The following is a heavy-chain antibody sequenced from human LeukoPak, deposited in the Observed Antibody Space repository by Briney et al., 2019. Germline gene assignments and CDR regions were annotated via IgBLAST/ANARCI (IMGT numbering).Heavy chain of an antibody. CDR2: IYYSGST. V-gene: IGHV4-59*01. J-gene: IGHJ4*02. CDR3: ARGDLTRAISLDY. D-gene: IGHD3-9*01. CDR1: GGSISSYY. Sequence: SETLSLTCTVSGGSISSYYWSWIRQPPGKGLEWIGYIYYSGSTNYNPSLKSRVTISVDTSKNQFSLKLSSVTAADTAVYYCARGDLTRAISLDYWGQGTLVTVSS.